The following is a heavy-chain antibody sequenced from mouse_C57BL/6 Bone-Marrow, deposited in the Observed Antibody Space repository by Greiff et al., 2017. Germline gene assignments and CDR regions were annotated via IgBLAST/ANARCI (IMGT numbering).Heavy chain of an antibody. D-gene: IGHD2-4*01. CDR2: IYPGGGYT. CDR1: GYTFTNYW. CDR3: ASGDYPAWFAY. J-gene: IGHJ3*01. Sequence: VQLQQSGAELVRPGTSVKMSCKASGYTFTNYWIGWAKQRPGHGLEWIGDIYPGGGYTNYNEKFKGTATLTADKSASTAYMQFSSLTSEDSAIYYCASGDYPAWFAYWGQGTLVTVSA. V-gene: IGHV1-63*01.